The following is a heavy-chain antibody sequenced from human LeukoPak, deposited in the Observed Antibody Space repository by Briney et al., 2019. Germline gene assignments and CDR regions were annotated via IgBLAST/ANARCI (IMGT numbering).Heavy chain of an antibody. V-gene: IGHV4-4*07. J-gene: IGHJ6*02. CDR2: IHTSGST. Sequence: KPSETLSLTCTVSGGSISSYYWSWVRQPAGKGLEWIGRIHTSGSTNHNRSLKSRVIMSVDMSNNQFSLKLGSVTAADTAVYYCARETLNYGMDVWGQGTTVTVSS. CDR3: ARETLNYGMDV. D-gene: IGHD3-16*01. CDR1: GGSISSYY.